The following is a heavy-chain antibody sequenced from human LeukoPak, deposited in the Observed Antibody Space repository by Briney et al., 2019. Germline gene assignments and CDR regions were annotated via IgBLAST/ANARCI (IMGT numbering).Heavy chain of an antibody. CDR1: GLTFSSYA. CDR2: ISGSGGST. V-gene: IGHV3-23*01. J-gene: IGHJ4*02. Sequence: GGSLRLSCAASGLTFSSYAMSWVRQAPGKGLEWVSAISGSGGSTYYADSVNGRFTISRDNPKNTLYLQMNSLRDEDTALYYCAKPHRPGGYYPYWGQGTLVTVSS. CDR3: AKPHRPGGYYPY. D-gene: IGHD3-22*01.